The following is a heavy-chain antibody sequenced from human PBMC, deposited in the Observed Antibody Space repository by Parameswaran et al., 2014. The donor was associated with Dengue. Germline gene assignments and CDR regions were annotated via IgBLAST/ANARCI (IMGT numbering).Heavy chain of an antibody. CDR2: IYYSGST. Sequence: ASETLSLTCTVSGGSISSYYWSWIRQPPGKGLEWIGYIYYSGSTNYNPSLKSRVTISVDTSKNQFSLKLSSVTAADTAVYYCARASRYYDSSGYYYYFDYWGQGTLVTVSS. D-gene: IGHD3-22*01. CDR3: ARASRYYDSSGYYYYFDY. V-gene: IGHV4-59*13. J-gene: IGHJ4*02. CDR1: GGSISSYY.